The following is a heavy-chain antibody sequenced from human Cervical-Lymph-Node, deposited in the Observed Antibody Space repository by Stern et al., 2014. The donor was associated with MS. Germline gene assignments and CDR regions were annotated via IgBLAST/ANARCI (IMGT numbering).Heavy chain of an antibody. Sequence: VQLVESGGGVVQPGRSLRLSCAASGLTFSTYGMHWVRQAPGKGLEWVAVISYDGSNTYYADSVKGRFTISRDNSKNTLYLQVNSLRAEDTAVYYCAKQPTEMARTNYYHFYAMDVWGQGTTVTVSS. V-gene: IGHV3-30*18. CDR1: GLTFSTYG. J-gene: IGHJ6*02. CDR2: ISYDGSNT. D-gene: IGHD5-24*01. CDR3: AKQPTEMARTNYYHFYAMDV.